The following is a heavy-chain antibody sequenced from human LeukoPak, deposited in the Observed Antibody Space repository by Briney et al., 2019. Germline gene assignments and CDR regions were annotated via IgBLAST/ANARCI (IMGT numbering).Heavy chain of an antibody. CDR3: VKGASPSSYYFDY. CDR2: ISPNGAIT. Sequence: GGSLRLSCSASGFTLSGYAMHWVRQAPGKGLEYVSAISPNGAITKYADSVKGRFTISRDNSKNTLYLQMSSLRAEDTAVYYCVKGASPSSYYFDYWGQGTLVTVSS. CDR1: GFTLSGYA. J-gene: IGHJ4*02. V-gene: IGHV3-64D*06.